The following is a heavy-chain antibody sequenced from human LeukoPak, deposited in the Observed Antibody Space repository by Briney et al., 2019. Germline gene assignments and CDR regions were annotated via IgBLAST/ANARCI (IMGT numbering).Heavy chain of an antibody. V-gene: IGHV3-74*01. CDR2: INTDGNTR. Sequence: GGSLRLSCATSGFTFSTSWMHWVRQDPGKGLVWVSRINTDGNTRDYADSVKGRFTISRDNAKNTLYLQMNSLRAEDTAIYYCVRDMGYYDKVWGQGTLVTVSS. D-gene: IGHD3-22*01. J-gene: IGHJ4*02. CDR3: VRDMGYYDKV. CDR1: GFTFSTSW.